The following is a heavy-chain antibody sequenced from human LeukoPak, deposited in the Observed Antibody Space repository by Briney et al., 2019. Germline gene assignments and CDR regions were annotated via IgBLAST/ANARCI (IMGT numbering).Heavy chain of an antibody. CDR3: ARAGYYYDSSGYPYSWYYFDY. V-gene: IGHV4-61*02. CDR2: IYTSGST. CDR1: GGSISSGSYY. D-gene: IGHD3-22*01. Sequence: PSETLSLTCTVSGGSISSGSYYWSWIRQPAGKGLEWIGRIYTSGSTNYNPSLKSRVTISVDTSKNQFSLKLSSVTAADTAVYYCARAGYYYDSSGYPYSWYYFDYWGQGTLVTVSS. J-gene: IGHJ4*02.